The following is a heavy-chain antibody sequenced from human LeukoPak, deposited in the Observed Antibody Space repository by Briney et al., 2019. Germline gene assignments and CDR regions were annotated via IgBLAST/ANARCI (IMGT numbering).Heavy chain of an antibody. J-gene: IGHJ4*02. D-gene: IGHD3-22*01. V-gene: IGHV3-23*01. Sequence: GGSLRLSCAASGFTFSSYAMSWVRQAPGKGLEWVSAISGSGGSTYYADSVKGRFTISRDNSKNTLYLQMNSLRAEDTAVYYCAKDQDYYDSSGYFDYWGQGTLVTVSS. CDR2: ISGSGGST. CDR1: GFTFSSYA. CDR3: AKDQDYYDSSGYFDY.